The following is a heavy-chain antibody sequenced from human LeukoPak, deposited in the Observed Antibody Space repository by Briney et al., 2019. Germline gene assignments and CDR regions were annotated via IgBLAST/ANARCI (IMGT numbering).Heavy chain of an antibody. CDR2: INHSGST. CDR3: ARGSVNYCSSTSCSGAFDI. CDR1: GGSFSGYY. J-gene: IGHJ3*02. Sequence: PSETLSLTCAVYGGSFSGYYWSWIRQPPGKGLEWIGEINHSGSTNYNPSLKSRVTMSVDTSKNQFSLKLSPVTAADTAVYYCARGSVNYCSSTSCSGAFDIWGQGTMVTVSS. V-gene: IGHV4-34*01. D-gene: IGHD2-2*01.